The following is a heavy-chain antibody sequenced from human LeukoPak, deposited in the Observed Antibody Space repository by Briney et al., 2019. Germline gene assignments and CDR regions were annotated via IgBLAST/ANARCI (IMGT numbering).Heavy chain of an antibody. CDR1: GGSIGSYY. J-gene: IGHJ4*02. Sequence: SETLSLTCTVSGGSIGSYYWSWIRQPPGKGLEWIGYIYYGGSTNYNPSLKSRVTMSVDTSKNQFSLKLSSVTAADTAVYYCARSEYNSGWYLDYWGQGTLVTVSS. CDR3: ARSEYNSGWYLDY. D-gene: IGHD6-19*01. CDR2: IYYGGST. V-gene: IGHV4-59*01.